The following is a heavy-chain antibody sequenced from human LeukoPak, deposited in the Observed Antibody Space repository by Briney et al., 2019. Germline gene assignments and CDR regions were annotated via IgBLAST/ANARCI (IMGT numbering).Heavy chain of an antibody. V-gene: IGHV4-59*01. J-gene: IGHJ4*02. CDR3: ARVDRSGWPKGVFDF. D-gene: IGHD6-19*01. CDR2: ISYRGSP. CDR1: GGSINSYY. Sequence: PSETLSLTCTVSGGSINSYYWSWIRQPPGKGLEWIGYISYRGSPNYNPSLEGRVSISVDTSRNQFSLNLNSVTAADTAVYYCARVDRSGWPKGVFDFWGQGTLVTVSS.